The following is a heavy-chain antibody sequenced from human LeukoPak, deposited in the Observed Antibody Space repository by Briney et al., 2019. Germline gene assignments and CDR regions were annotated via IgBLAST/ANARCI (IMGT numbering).Heavy chain of an antibody. CDR3: VRDLDLGGYSSFVS. Sequence: PGGSLRLSCAASGFTFSSYEMNWVRQAPGKGLEWVSYISSSGSTIYYADSVKGRFTISRDNAKNSLYLQMNSLRAEDTAVYYCVRDLDLGGYSSFVSWGQGTLVTVSS. V-gene: IGHV3-48*03. CDR1: GFTFSSYE. J-gene: IGHJ4*02. CDR2: ISSSGSTI. D-gene: IGHD4-23*01.